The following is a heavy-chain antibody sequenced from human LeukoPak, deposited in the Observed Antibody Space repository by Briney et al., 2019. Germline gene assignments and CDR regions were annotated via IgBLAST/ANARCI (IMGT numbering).Heavy chain of an antibody. V-gene: IGHV3-23*01. Sequence: GSLRLSCAASGFTFSSYAMSWVRQAPGKGLEWVSAISGSGGSTYYADSVKGRFTISRDNSKNTLYLQMNSLRAEDTAVYYCATQFYDFWSGYYTGGTDYWGQGTLVTVSS. CDR1: GFTFSSYA. J-gene: IGHJ4*02. CDR2: ISGSGGST. D-gene: IGHD3-3*01. CDR3: ATQFYDFWSGYYTGGTDY.